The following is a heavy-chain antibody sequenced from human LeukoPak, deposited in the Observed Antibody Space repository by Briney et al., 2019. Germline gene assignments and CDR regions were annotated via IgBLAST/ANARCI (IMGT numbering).Heavy chain of an antibody. J-gene: IGHJ6*02. Sequence: NPSETLSLTCTVSGGSISSSSYYWGWIRQPPGKGLEWIGSIYYSGSTYYNPSLKSRVTISVDTSKNQFSLKLSPVTAADTAVYYCASSSSGYSGTEYYYYYGMDVWGQGTTVTVSS. D-gene: IGHD3-22*01. V-gene: IGHV4-39*01. CDR2: IYYSGST. CDR3: ASSSSGYSGTEYYYYYGMDV. CDR1: GGSISSSSYY.